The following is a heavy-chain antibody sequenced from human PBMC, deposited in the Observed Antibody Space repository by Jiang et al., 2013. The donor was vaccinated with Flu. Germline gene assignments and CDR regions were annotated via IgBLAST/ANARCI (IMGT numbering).Heavy chain of an antibody. Sequence: GAEVKKPGESLRISCKGSGYTFSTNWISWVRQTPGKGLEWMGRIDPSDSYANYNPSFQGHVTISTDKSINTAYLQWTSLQASDSAMYYCARLRETSRYSYGGPNLVDFWGQGTLVTVSS. J-gene: IGHJ4*02. D-gene: IGHD5-18*01. CDR1: GYTFSTNW. V-gene: IGHV5-10-1*01. CDR2: IDPSDSYA. CDR3: ARLRETSRYSYGGPNLVDF.